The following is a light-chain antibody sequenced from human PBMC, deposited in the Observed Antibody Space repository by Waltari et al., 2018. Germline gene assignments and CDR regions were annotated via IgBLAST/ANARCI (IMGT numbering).Light chain of an antibody. CDR3: QHYSNSPWT. V-gene: IGKV3-20*01. J-gene: IGKJ1*01. CDR1: QSVIRSY. CDR2: GAS. Sequence: EIVLTQSPGTLSLSPGETAILSCRASQSVIRSYLAGYQQKPGQAPRLLIFGASSRATGIPDRFSGSGSGTDFSLTISRLEPEDFAMYYCQHYSNSPWTFGQGTKVEIK.